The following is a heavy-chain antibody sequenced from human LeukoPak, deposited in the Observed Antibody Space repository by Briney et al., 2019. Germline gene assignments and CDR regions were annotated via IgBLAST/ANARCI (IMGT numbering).Heavy chain of an antibody. V-gene: IGHV1-2*04. Sequence: GASVKVSCKASGYTFTAYYIHWVRQAPGQGLEWMGWISPNSGGTDYAQKFEGWVTMTRDTSISTTYMELSNMKSDDTAVYYCARDAGPYGSGSYPDYWGQGTLVTVSS. CDR1: GYTFTAYY. CDR2: ISPNSGGT. J-gene: IGHJ4*02. CDR3: ARDAGPYGSGSYPDY. D-gene: IGHD3-10*01.